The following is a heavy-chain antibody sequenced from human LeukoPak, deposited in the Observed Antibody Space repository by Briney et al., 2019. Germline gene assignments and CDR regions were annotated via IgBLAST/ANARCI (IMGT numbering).Heavy chain of an antibody. CDR1: GHTFTSHY. CDR3: CVVRGADDCSGRSCSPGRWFDP. V-gene: IGHV1-46*01. J-gene: IGHJ5*02. CDR2: INPSGGST. D-gene: IGHD2-15*01. Sequence: ASVKVSCKASGHTFTSHYMHWVRQAPGQGLEWMGIINPSGGSTTYAQRFQGRVTMTRDMSTSTVYMELSSLRSDDTAVYYCCVVRGADDCSGRSCSPGRWFDPWGQGTLVTVSS.